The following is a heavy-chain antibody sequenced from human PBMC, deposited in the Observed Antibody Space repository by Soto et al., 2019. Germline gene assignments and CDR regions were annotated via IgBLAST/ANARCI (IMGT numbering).Heavy chain of an antibody. CDR1: GFTFTNYW. V-gene: IGHV3-74*01. CDR3: NADFEY. Sequence: EVQLVQSGGGSVQPGGSLRLSCAASGFTFTNYWMHWVRQVPGKGLVWVSGIDGVRTGTSYSDSVRGRFTISRDNAEKTMYLRTNGLTAEDTAVYYCNADFEYWGQGTPVTVSS. J-gene: IGHJ4*02. CDR2: IDGVRTGT.